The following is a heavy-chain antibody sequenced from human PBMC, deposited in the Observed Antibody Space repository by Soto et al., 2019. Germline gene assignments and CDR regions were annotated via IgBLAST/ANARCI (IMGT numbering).Heavy chain of an antibody. Sequence: QVQLVESGGGVVQPGRSLRLSCAASGFTFSSYAMHWVRQAPGKGLEWVAVISYDGSNKYYADSVKGRFTISRDNSKNTLYLEMHSLRAEDTAVYYCARDREQLWSLPFYWGQGTLVTVSS. V-gene: IGHV3-30-3*01. CDR1: GFTFSSYA. J-gene: IGHJ4*02. CDR3: ARDREQLWSLPFY. CDR2: ISYDGSNK. D-gene: IGHD5-18*01.